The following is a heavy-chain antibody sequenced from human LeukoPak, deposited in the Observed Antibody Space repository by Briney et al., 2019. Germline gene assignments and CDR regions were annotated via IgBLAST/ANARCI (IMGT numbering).Heavy chain of an antibody. CDR2: MNPNSGNT. V-gene: IGHV1-8*01. CDR1: GYTFTSYD. J-gene: IGHJ4*02. Sequence: ASVKVSCKASGYTFTSYDINWVRQATGQGLEWMGWMNPNSGNTGYAQKFQGRVTMTRNTSIGTAYMELSSLRSEDTAVYYCARVVGGGDCYHGCLENDYWGQGTLVTVSS. CDR3: ARVVGGGDCYHGCLENDY. D-gene: IGHD2-21*02.